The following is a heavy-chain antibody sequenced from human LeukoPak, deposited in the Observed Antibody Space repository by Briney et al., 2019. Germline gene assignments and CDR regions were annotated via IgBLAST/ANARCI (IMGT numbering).Heavy chain of an antibody. V-gene: IGHV3-7*03. CDR1: GFPFSSYW. CDR2: IKTDGSEK. D-gene: IGHD3-16*01. CDR3: ARVSLRRNYYYYYGMDV. Sequence: GGSLRLSCEASGFPFSSYWMSWVRQAPGKGLEWVANIKTDGSEKYYVDSVKGRFTISRDNAKNSLYLQMNSLRAEDTAVYYCARVSLRRNYYYYYGMDVWGQGTTVTVSS. J-gene: IGHJ6*02.